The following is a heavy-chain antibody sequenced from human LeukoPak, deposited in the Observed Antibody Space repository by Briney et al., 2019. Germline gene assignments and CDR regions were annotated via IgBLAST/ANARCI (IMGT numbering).Heavy chain of an antibody. J-gene: IGHJ6*03. D-gene: IGHD3-10*01. CDR1: GFTFSSYG. Sequence: GGSLRLSCAASGFTFSSYGMHWVRQAPGKGLEWVAVISYDGSNKYYADSVKGRFTISRDNAKNSLYLQMNSLRAEDTAVYYCARDRDIMVRGAYYYYMDVWGKGTTVTISS. CDR2: ISYDGSNK. CDR3: ARDRDIMVRGAYYYYMDV. V-gene: IGHV3-30*03.